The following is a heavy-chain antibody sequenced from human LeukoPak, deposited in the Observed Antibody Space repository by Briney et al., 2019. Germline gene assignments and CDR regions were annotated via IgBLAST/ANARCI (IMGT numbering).Heavy chain of an antibody. V-gene: IGHV3-74*01. Sequence: GGSLRLSCAASGFTFNTYTMNWVRQAPGKGLVWVSRIKSDGSSVDYADSVKGRFTISRDNAKNTLYLQMNSLRAEDMAVYYCVRDGVGAPPFDYWGQGALVTVSS. D-gene: IGHD1-26*01. CDR2: IKSDGSSV. CDR1: GFTFNTYT. J-gene: IGHJ4*02. CDR3: VRDGVGAPPFDY.